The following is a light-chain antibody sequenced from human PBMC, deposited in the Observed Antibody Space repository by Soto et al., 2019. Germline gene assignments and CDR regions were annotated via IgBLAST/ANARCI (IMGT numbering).Light chain of an antibody. CDR2: SAS. CDR1: QSISTY. J-gene: IGKJ2*02. CDR3: QQSYSTPCT. V-gene: IGKV1-39*01. Sequence: DIQMTQSPSSLSASVGDRVTISCRASQSISTYLNWYQQKPGKAPKFLIYSASSLQSGVPSRFSASGAGTDFTITISSLQPEDFATYYCQQSYSTPCTFGQGTKLEIK.